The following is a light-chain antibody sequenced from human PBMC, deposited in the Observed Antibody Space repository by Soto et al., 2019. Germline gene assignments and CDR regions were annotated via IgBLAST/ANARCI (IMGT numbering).Light chain of an antibody. CDR3: RQPNCYSSP. V-gene: IGKV1-39*01. CDR2: AAS. CDR1: QSVSSY. Sequence: IKMKKSESALSACKSDRETNTCRASQSVSSYLNWYQQKPGKAPKLLIYAASSLQSGVPSRFSGSGCWTDFILIITSLQPEAFATYLRRQPNCYSSPFAQG. J-gene: IGKJ1*01.